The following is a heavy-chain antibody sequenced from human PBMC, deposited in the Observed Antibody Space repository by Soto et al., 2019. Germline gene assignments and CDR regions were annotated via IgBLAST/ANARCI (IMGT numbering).Heavy chain of an antibody. V-gene: IGHV1-69*08. CDR2: IIPILGIA. CDR1: GGTFTSYT. Sequence: QVQLVQSGAEVKKPGSSVKVSCKASGGTFTSYTISWVRQAPGQGLEWMGRIIPILGIANYAQKFQGRVTITADKSTITAYMGLSRLRSEDTAVYYCARDSDFWIGYYKAGAFDIWGQGTMVTVSS. CDR3: ARDSDFWIGYYKAGAFDI. J-gene: IGHJ3*02. D-gene: IGHD3-3*01.